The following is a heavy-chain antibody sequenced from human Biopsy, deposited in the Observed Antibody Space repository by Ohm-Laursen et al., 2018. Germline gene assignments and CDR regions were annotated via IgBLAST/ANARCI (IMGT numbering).Heavy chain of an antibody. CDR1: GYTFAGYY. J-gene: IGHJ6*02. CDR3: ARVPAYPSIDGYYGLDL. V-gene: IGHV1-2*02. D-gene: IGHD3-9*01. CDR2: INPNSGNA. Sequence: ESSVNVSCKASGYTFAGYYLHWVRQAPGHGLEWMGLINPNSGNANYAQSFQGRLTVTRDTSISTAYMELTSLTFDDTAIYYCARVPAYPSIDGYYGLDLWGQGTTVIVSS.